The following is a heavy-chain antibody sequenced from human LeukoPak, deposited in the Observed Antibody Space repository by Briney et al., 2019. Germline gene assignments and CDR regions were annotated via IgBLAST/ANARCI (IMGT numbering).Heavy chain of an antibody. D-gene: IGHD1-14*01. Sequence: PSETLSLTCTVSGDSVRTYYWSWIRQSPGKGLEWLGYIYYSVTTAYNPSVKGRLPISVDTSENQISLELSSVTASDTAVYYCTRQLIEEGSTRRNAFDIWGQGAKVIVSS. V-gene: IGHV4-59*08. CDR2: IYYSVTT. J-gene: IGHJ3*02. CDR3: TRQLIEEGSTRRNAFDI. CDR1: GDSVRTYY.